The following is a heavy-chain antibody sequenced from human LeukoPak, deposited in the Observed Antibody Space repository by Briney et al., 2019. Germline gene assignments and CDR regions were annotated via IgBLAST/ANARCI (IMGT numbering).Heavy chain of an antibody. J-gene: IGHJ4*02. CDR3: TKLAAVSADY. D-gene: IGHD4-11*01. Sequence: GRSLRLSCAVSGFTFSDYDMYWVRQAPGKGLECVAFIRYDGRNKLYADSVKGRFTISRDNSENTLYLQMNSLRVEDTAVYYCTKLAAVSADYWGRGTLVTVSS. CDR2: IRYDGRNK. V-gene: IGHV3-30*02. CDR1: GFTFSDYD.